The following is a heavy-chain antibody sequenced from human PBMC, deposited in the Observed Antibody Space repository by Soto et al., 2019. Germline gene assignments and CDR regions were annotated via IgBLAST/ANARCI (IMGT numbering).Heavy chain of an antibody. D-gene: IGHD3-22*01. Sequence: QVQLVQSGAEVKKPGSSVKVSCKTSGGTFGSYAISWVRQAPGQGLAWLGGIIPIFSTPNYAQKFQGRVTITADESTSTAYMELSSLRSEATAVYDCARPIQYYFDTSAQSAWFDPWGQGTLVTVSS. CDR3: ARPIQYYFDTSAQSAWFDP. J-gene: IGHJ5*02. CDR1: GGTFGSYA. CDR2: IIPIFSTP. V-gene: IGHV1-69*12.